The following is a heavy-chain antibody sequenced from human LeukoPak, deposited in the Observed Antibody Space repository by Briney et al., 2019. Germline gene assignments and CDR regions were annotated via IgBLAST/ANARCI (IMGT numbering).Heavy chain of an antibody. Sequence: PGGSLRLSCAASGFTFSSYSMNWVRQAPGKGLEWVSSISSSSSYIYYADSVKGRFTISRDNAKNSLYLQMNSLRAEDTAVYYCARGYYYDSIGYFLGSPRHYFDYWGQGTLVTVSS. D-gene: IGHD3-22*01. CDR2: ISSSSSYI. CDR3: ARGYYYDSIGYFLGSPRHYFDY. V-gene: IGHV3-21*01. CDR1: GFTFSSYS. J-gene: IGHJ4*02.